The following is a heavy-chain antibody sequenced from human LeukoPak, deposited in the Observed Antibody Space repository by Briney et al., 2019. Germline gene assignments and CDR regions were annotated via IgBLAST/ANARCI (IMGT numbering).Heavy chain of an antibody. V-gene: IGHV3-9*01. Sequence: PGGSLRLSCTASRFTIDDYAMHWVRQAPGKGLEWASGISWNSGSIGYADSVKGRFTISRDNAKNSLYLQMNSLRAEDTALYYCAKVREVATMFRAFDIWGQGTMVTVSS. CDR1: RFTIDDYA. CDR2: ISWNSGSI. J-gene: IGHJ3*02. CDR3: AKVREVATMFRAFDI. D-gene: IGHD5-24*01.